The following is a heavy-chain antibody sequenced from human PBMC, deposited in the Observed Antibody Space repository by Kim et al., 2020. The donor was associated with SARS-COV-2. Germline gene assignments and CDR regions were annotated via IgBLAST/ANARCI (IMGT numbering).Heavy chain of an antibody. D-gene: IGHD3-9*01. V-gene: IGHV3-23*01. CDR3: AKAVTLGYYDILTGYSDYYGMDV. J-gene: IGHJ6*02. Sequence: GGSLRLSCAASGFTFSSYAMSWVRQAPGKGLEWVSAISGSGGSTYYADSVKGRFTISRDNSKNTLYLQMNSLRAEDTAVYYCAKAVTLGYYDILTGYSDYYGMDVWGQGTTVTVSS. CDR1: GFTFSSYA. CDR2: ISGSGGST.